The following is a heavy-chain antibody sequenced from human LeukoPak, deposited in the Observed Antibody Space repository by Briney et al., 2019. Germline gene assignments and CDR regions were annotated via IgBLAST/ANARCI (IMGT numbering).Heavy chain of an antibody. V-gene: IGHV3-23*01. CDR2: ISGSGGST. J-gene: IGHJ4*02. CDR3: AKRVRITGTPYYFDY. D-gene: IGHD1-20*01. Sequence: GGSLRLSCAASGFTFSSYAMSWVRQAPGKGLEWVSAISGSGGSTYYADSVKGRFTISRDNSKNTLYLQMNSLRAEDMAVYYCAKRVRITGTPYYFDYWGQGTLVTVSS. CDR1: GFTFSSYA.